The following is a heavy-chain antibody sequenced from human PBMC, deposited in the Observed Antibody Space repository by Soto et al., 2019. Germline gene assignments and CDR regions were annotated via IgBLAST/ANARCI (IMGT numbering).Heavy chain of an antibody. CDR2: ISARGGRS. V-gene: IGHV3-23*01. J-gene: IGHJ4*02. Sequence: EVQLLESGGGLVQPGGSLRLSCAASGFSFSSYAMVWVRQAPGKGLEWVSVISARGGRSYFADSVKGRFTISRDNSKNVLSLEMNRVRVECTAIYFGAKGSIEYRASVDNWGQGTLVLVSS. CDR3: AKGSIEYRASVDN. CDR1: GFSFSSYA. D-gene: IGHD5-12*01.